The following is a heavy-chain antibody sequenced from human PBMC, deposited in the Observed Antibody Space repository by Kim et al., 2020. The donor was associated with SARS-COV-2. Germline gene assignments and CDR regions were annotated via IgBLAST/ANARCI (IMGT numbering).Heavy chain of an antibody. CDR2: ISHDGTDT. V-gene: IGHV3-74*03. CDR3: AGGFQAEY. Sequence: GGSLRLSCAASGFTFRNYGLQWVRQGPGEGLVWVSRISHDGTDTPYADSVKGRFTISRDHVKNTVYLHMDSLRVEDTAVYYCAGGFQAEYWGQGTLVTVSS. CDR1: GFTFRNYG. D-gene: IGHD6-6*01. J-gene: IGHJ4*02.